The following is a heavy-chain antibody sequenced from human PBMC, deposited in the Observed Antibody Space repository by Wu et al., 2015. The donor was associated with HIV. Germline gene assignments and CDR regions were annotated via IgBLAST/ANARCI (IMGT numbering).Heavy chain of an antibody. D-gene: IGHD6-19*01. CDR3: ARASPGSGWD. Sequence: QVQLVQSGAEVKKPGASVKVSCKASGYTFTGYYMHWVRQAPGQGLEWMGWMNPNSGNTGYAQKFRGRVTMTRNTSITTAYLELSRLRSEDTAIFYXARASPGSGWDWGQGTLVTVSS. V-gene: IGHV1-8*02. CDR1: GYTFTGYY. CDR2: MNPNSGNT. J-gene: IGHJ4*02.